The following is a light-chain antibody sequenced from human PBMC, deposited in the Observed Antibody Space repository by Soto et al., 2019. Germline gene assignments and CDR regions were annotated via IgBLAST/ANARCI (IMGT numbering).Light chain of an antibody. J-gene: IGLJ2*01. CDR3: QSYDSSLSVMV. CDR1: SSNIGTHFD. Sequence: QSVLTQPPSGSGAPGQRVTISCTGSSSNIGTHFDVHWYQHLPGTAPKLLIYTNNNRPSGVPDRFSGSTSGTSASLAITGLQAEDEADYYCQSYDSSLSVMVFGGGTKGTVL. V-gene: IGLV1-40*01. CDR2: TNN.